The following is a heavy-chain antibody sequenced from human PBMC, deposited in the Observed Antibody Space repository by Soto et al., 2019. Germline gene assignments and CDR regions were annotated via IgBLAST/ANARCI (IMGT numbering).Heavy chain of an antibody. D-gene: IGHD3-16*02. CDR2: IYYSGST. CDR1: GGSISSSSYY. J-gene: IGHJ4*02. V-gene: IGHV4-39*01. CDR3: ARLSYDYVWGSYRYPVGYFDY. Sequence: QLQLQESGPGLVKPSETLSLTCTVSGGSISSSSYYWGWIRQPPGKGLEWIGCIYYSGSTYYNPSLKSRVTISVETSKNQLSLKLSSVTAADTAVYYCARLSYDYVWGSYRYPVGYFDYWGQGTLVTVSS.